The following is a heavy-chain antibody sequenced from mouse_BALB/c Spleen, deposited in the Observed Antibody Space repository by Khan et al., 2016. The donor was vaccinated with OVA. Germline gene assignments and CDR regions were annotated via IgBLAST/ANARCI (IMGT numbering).Heavy chain of an antibody. CDR3: VRDGAYYRNDGWFAY. CDR1: GYTFTSYT. CDR2: INPNNGYT. Sequence: QVRLQQSGAELARPGASVKMSCKASGYTFTSYTIHWIKLRPGQGLEWIGYINPNNGYTNYNQKFKDKATLTADKSSTTVYMQLSSLTSDDSAVYNWVRDGAYYRNDGWFAYWGQGTLVTVSA. V-gene: IGHV1-4*01. D-gene: IGHD2-14*01. J-gene: IGHJ3*01.